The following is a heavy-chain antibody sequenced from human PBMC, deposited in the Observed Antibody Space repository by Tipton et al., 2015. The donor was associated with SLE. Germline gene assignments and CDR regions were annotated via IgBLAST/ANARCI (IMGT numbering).Heavy chain of an antibody. J-gene: IGHJ2*01. Sequence: TLSLTCTVSGDSITGYYWSWIRQPAGRGLEWIGRIYTSKTTNYNPSLKSRVTMSLDTSKNQFSLKLSSVTAADTAVYYCAGGVTSDWYFDLWGRGTLVTVSS. CDR1: GDSITGYY. CDR3: AGGVTSDWYFDL. D-gene: IGHD2-2*01. CDR2: IYTSKTT. V-gene: IGHV4-4*07.